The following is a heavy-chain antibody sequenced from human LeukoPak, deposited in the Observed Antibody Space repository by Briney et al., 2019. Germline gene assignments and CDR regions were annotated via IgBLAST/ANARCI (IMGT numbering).Heavy chain of an antibody. D-gene: IGHD6-6*01. CDR3: ARGGAARPDY. J-gene: IGHJ4*03. V-gene: IGHV3-48*01. Sequence: GGSLRLSCAASGFTFSNYGMNWVRQAPGKGLEWVSYISSSSSTISYADSVKGRFTISRDKAKNSLYLQMNSLRAEDTAVYYCARGGAARPDYWGQGTTVTVSS. CDR2: ISSSSSTI. CDR1: GFTFSNYG.